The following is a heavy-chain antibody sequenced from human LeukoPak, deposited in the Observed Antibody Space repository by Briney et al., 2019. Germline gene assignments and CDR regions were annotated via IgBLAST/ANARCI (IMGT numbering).Heavy chain of an antibody. CDR3: ARRSDSGSDDGEDYFDS. Sequence: SETLSLTCTVSVGSIFSTSFYWGWIRQSPGKGLEWIGSMYYDGTTYHNPSLKSRITISVDTSNSQFSLRLTSVTAADTAVYFCARRSDSGSDDGEDYFDSWGQGTLVTVSS. V-gene: IGHV4-39*01. CDR1: VGSIFSTSFY. CDR2: MYYDGTT. D-gene: IGHD1-26*01. J-gene: IGHJ4*02.